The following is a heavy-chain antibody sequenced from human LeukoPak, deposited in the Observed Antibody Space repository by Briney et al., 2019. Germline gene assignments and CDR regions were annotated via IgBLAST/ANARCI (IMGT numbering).Heavy chain of an antibody. CDR1: GYTLTELS. Sequence: ASVKVSCKVSGYTLTELSMHWVRRAPGKGLEWMGNFDPEDDETIYAQKFQGRLTMTEDTSTDTAYMVLSSLRSEDTAVYYCATGGDGNWFDPWGQGTLVTVSS. D-gene: IGHD4-17*01. CDR2: FDPEDDET. V-gene: IGHV1-24*01. CDR3: ATGGDGNWFDP. J-gene: IGHJ5*02.